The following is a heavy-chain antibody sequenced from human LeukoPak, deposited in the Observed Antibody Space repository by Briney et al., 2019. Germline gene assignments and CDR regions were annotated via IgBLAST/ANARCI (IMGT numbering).Heavy chain of an antibody. CDR1: VGFISSSSYY. D-gene: IGHD2-8*01. CDR2: IYYSGST. V-gene: IGHV4-39*01. Sequence: SETLSLTCTVSVGFISSSSYYSGWIRQPPGKGLEWIGSIYYSGSTYYNPSLKSRVTISVDTSKDQFSLKLCSVTAADTAVYYCAGIVLMVYANWFEPWGQGTLVTVSS. J-gene: IGHJ5*02. CDR3: AGIVLMVYANWFEP.